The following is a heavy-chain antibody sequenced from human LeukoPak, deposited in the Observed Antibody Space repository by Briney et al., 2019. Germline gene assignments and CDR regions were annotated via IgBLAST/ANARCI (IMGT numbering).Heavy chain of an antibody. J-gene: IGHJ4*02. CDR3: ARGSWDDLDLEY. CDR2: TYYRSKWYS. V-gene: IGHV6-1*01. CDR1: GDSVSSNTAA. D-gene: IGHD1-1*01. Sequence: SQTLSLTCAISGDSVSSNTAAWNWIRQSRSRGLEWLGRTYYRSKWYSDYAVSVKSRITINPDTSRNQFSLHLSSVTPEDTAVYYCARGSWDDLDLEYWGQGTLVTVSS.